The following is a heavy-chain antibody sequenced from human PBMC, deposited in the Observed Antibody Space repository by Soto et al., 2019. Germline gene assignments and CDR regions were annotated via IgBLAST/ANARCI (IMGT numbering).Heavy chain of an antibody. Sequence: PGGSLLLSCASSGFTFSSYAMIWVRPAPGKGLEWVSAISGSGGSTYYADSVKGRFTISRDISKNTLYLQMNSLRAEDTAVYYCAKEPSGSGSYSIDYWGQGTLVNVSS. CDR2: ISGSGGST. V-gene: IGHV3-23*01. J-gene: IGHJ4*02. D-gene: IGHD3-10*01. CDR3: AKEPSGSGSYSIDY. CDR1: GFTFSSYA.